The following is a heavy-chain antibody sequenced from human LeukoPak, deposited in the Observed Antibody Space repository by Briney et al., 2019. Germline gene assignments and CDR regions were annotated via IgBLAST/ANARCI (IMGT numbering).Heavy chain of an antibody. CDR3: ARATTPPYYYYMDV. CDR2: INPNSGGT. J-gene: IGHJ6*03. Sequence: ASVKVSCKASGYTFTDYYMHWVRQAPGQGLEWMGWINPNSGGTNYAQKFQGRVTMTRDTSISTAYMELSRLRSDDTAVYYCARATTPPYYYYMDVWGKGTTVTVSS. D-gene: IGHD1-14*01. CDR1: GYTFTDYY. V-gene: IGHV1-2*02.